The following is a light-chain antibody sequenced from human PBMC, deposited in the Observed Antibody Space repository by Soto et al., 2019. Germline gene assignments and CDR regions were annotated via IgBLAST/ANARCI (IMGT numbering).Light chain of an antibody. CDR2: GAS. Sequence: IVLTQSPATLSLSPGERATLSCGASQSVSSTYLAWDQQTPGQAPRFLIYGASSRATGIPDRFSGSGSGTDFTLTISRLEPEDFAVYYCQQYGSSPPTFGQGTKV. CDR1: QSVSSTY. J-gene: IGKJ1*01. V-gene: IGKV3-20*01. CDR3: QQYGSSPPT.